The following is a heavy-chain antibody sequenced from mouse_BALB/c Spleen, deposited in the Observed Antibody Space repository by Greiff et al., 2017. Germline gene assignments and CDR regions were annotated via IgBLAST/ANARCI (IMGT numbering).Heavy chain of an antibody. J-gene: IGHJ4*01. D-gene: IGHD2-10*01. V-gene: IGHV14-4*02. Sequence: EVQLQQSGAELVRSGASVKLSCTASGFNIKDYYMHWVKQRPEQGLEWIGWIDPENGDTEYAPKFQGKATMTADTSSNTAYLQLSSLTSEDTAVYYCNEPYYGNFLWGQGTSVTVSS. CDR1: GFNIKDYY. CDR2: IDPENGDT. CDR3: NEPYYGNFL.